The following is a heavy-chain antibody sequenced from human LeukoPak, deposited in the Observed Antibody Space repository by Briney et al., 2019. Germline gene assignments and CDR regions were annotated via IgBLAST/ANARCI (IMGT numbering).Heavy chain of an antibody. CDR1: GGTFSSYA. D-gene: IGHD4-17*01. V-gene: IGHV1-69*06. CDR3: ARENPAGDLFDY. CDR2: IIPIFGTA. Sequence: GSSVKVSCKASGGTFSSYAISWVRQAPGQGLEWMGGIIPIFGTANYAQKFQGRVTITADKSTSTAYMELSSLRSEDTAVYYCARENPAGDLFDYWGQGTLVTVSS. J-gene: IGHJ4*02.